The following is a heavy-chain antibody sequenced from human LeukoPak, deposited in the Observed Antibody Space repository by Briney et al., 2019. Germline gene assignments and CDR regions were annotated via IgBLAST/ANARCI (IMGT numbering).Heavy chain of an antibody. V-gene: IGHV3-49*04. CDR3: TRDQAPYY. CDR1: GFTFRRYG. CDR2: IRSKVYGGTP. Sequence: GGSLRLSCAASGFTFRRYGMTWVRQAPGKGLEWVGFIRSKVYGGTPEYAAAVKGRFTISRDDSKGIAYLQMNSLKTEDTAVYYCTRDQAPYYWGQGTLVTVSS. J-gene: IGHJ4*02.